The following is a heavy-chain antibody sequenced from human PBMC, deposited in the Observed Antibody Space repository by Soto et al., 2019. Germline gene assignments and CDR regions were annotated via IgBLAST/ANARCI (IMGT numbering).Heavy chain of an antibody. Sequence: GGSLRLACAASGFTFSSYAMSCVRQAPGKGLEWVSAISGSGGSTYYADSVKGRFTISRDNSKNTLYLQMNSLRAEDTAVYYCAKERHSSSYCCYHIWGLGTTVNGSS. D-gene: IGHD2-2*01. CDR1: GFTFSSYA. V-gene: IGHV3-23*01. CDR2: ISGSGGST. CDR3: AKERHSSSYCCYHI. J-gene: IGHJ3*02.